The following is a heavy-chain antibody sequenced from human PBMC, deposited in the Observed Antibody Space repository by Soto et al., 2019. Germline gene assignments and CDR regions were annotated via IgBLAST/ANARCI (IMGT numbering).Heavy chain of an antibody. CDR3: ASLNYDILTGYEPEDY. D-gene: IGHD3-9*01. V-gene: IGHV3-11*01. CDR2: ISSSGSTI. J-gene: IGHJ4*02. CDR1: GFTFSDYY. Sequence: QVQLVESGGGLVKPGGSLRLSCAASGFTFSDYYMSWIRQAPGKGLEWVSYISSSGSTIYYAESVKGRFTISRDNAKNSLYLQMNSLRAEDTAVYYCASLNYDILTGYEPEDYWGQGTLVTVSS.